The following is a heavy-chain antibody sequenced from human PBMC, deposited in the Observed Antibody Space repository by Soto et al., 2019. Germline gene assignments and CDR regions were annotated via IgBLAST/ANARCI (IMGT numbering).Heavy chain of an antibody. V-gene: IGHV1-2*04. D-gene: IGHD2-8*01. J-gene: IGHJ6*02. CDR1: GYSFTDYH. CDR3: ARGDSTDCSNGVCSFFYNHDMDV. CDR2: INPKSGGT. Sequence: ASVKVSCKASGYSFTDYHIHWVRQAPGQGLEWLGRINPKSGGTSTAQKFQGWVTMTTDTSISTASMKLTRLTSDDTAIYYCARGDSTDCSNGVCSFFYNHDMDVWGRGTTFTVAS.